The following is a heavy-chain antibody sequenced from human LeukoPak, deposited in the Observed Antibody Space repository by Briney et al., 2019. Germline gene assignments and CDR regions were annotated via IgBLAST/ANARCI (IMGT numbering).Heavy chain of an antibody. CDR1: GXIFSSYV. D-gene: IGHD3-10*01. Sequence: PGRSLRLSCAASGXIFSSYVIHWVRQVPGKGLEWVAVISYDGSAEYYTDSVKGRFTIYRDNSKNTLYLQMNSLRTEDTAVYYCARVPYVSGTFDYWGQGTLVTVSS. CDR3: ARVPYVSGTFDY. V-gene: IGHV3-30-3*01. CDR2: ISYDGSAE. J-gene: IGHJ4*02.